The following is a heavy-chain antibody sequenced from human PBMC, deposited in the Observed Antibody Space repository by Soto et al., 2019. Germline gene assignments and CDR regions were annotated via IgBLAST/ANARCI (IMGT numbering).Heavy chain of an antibody. Sequence: QVQLVQSGAEVKKPGASVKVSCKASGYTFTGYYMHWVRQAPGQGLEWMGWINPNSGGTNYAQKFQGWVTMTRDTSISTAYMELSRLRSDDTAVYYCARGRGNYYDSSGYYYFDYWGQGTLVTVSS. J-gene: IGHJ4*02. CDR2: INPNSGGT. V-gene: IGHV1-2*04. CDR1: GYTFTGYY. D-gene: IGHD3-22*01. CDR3: ARGRGNYYDSSGYYYFDY.